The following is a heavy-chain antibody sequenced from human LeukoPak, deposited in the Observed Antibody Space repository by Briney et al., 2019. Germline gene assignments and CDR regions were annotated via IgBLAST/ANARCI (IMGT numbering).Heavy chain of an antibody. Sequence: GGSLRLSCAVSGFTFSTYWMNWVRQAPGKGLEWVSYISSSSSYTNYADSVKGRFTISRDNAKNSLYLQTNSLRAEDTAVYYCARERPSDDALWFGETRIYGMDVWGQGTTVTVSS. CDR2: ISSSSSYT. CDR3: ARERPSDDALWFGETRIYGMDV. D-gene: IGHD3-10*01. J-gene: IGHJ6*02. V-gene: IGHV3-21*05. CDR1: GFTFSTYW.